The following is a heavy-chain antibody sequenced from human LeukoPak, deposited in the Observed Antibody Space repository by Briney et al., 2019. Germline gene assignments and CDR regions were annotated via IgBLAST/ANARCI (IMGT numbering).Heavy chain of an antibody. Sequence: SETLSLTCTVSGGSISSYYWSWIRQPPGKGLEWIGYIYYSGSTNYNPSLKSRVTISVDTSKNQFSLKLSSVTAADTAVYYCARVFSSWTGNWLDPWGQGTLVTVSS. J-gene: IGHJ5*02. CDR3: ARVFSSWTGNWLDP. CDR2: IYYSGST. D-gene: IGHD6-13*01. CDR1: GGSISSYY. V-gene: IGHV4-59*01.